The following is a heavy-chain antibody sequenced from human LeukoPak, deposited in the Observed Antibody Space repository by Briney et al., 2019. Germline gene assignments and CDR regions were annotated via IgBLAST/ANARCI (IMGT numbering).Heavy chain of an antibody. CDR1: GGSISSGGYY. CDR2: IYYSGST. V-gene: IGHV4-31*03. Sequence: PSQTLSLTCTVSGGSISSGGYYWSWIRQLPGKCLEWIGYIYYSGSTYYNPSLKSRVTISVDTSKNQFSLKLSSVTAADTAVYYCARGAREVRRYGMDVWGKGTTVTVSS. J-gene: IGHJ6*04. CDR3: ARGAREVRRYGMDV. D-gene: IGHD3-10*01.